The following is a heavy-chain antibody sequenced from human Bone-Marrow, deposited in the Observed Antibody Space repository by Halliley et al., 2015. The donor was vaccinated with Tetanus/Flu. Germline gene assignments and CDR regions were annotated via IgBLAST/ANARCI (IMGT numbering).Heavy chain of an antibody. Sequence: VQLVQSGAEVQKSGESLKISCKVSGYSFISYWIGWVRQMPGKGLEWMGITYPGDSDTRYSPSFQGQVTISADRSINTAYLQWSSLKASDTAMYYCARLVGMEADGDFHFDYWGQGTLVTVSS. CDR1: GYSFISYW. CDR2: TYPGDSDT. CDR3: ARLVGMEADGDFHFDY. D-gene: IGHD4-17*01. J-gene: IGHJ4*02. V-gene: IGHV5-51*01.